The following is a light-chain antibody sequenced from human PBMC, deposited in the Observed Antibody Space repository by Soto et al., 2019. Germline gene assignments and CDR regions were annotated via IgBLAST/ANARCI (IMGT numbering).Light chain of an antibody. CDR3: KQYDNLPNT. V-gene: IGKV1-33*01. CDR1: QDIRKY. Sequence: DIQMTQSASSLSAFVGDRVTITCQASQDIRKYLNWYQQKPGKAPKLLIYDASNLETGVPSRFSGSGSGTDFTLTISSLEPDDIATYYCKQYDNLPNTFGQGTKLVIK. J-gene: IGKJ2*01. CDR2: DAS.